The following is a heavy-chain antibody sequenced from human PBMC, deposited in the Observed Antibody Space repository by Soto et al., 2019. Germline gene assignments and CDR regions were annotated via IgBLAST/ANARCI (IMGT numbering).Heavy chain of an antibody. CDR2: IYYSGST. Sequence: QVQLQESGPGLVKPSQTLSLTCTVSGGSISSGGYYWSWIRQHPGKGLEWIGYIYYSGSTYYNPSLKSRVTISVDTSKSQFSLKLSSVTAADTAVYYCATDFTDSSGPTLGMDVWGQGTTVTVSS. V-gene: IGHV4-31*03. D-gene: IGHD6-19*01. J-gene: IGHJ6*02. CDR1: GGSISSGGYY. CDR3: ATDFTDSSGPTLGMDV.